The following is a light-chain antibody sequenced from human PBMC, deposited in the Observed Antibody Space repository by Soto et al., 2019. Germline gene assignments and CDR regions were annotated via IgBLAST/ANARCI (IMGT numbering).Light chain of an antibody. CDR2: DVS. CDR1: SSDVGAYNY. J-gene: IGLJ1*01. CDR3: SSYTTSDTYV. V-gene: IGLV2-14*01. Sequence: QSVLTQPASVSGSPGQSIAISCPGTSSDVGAYNYVSWYQQHPGKAPKLMIYDVSNRPSGVSDRFSGSKSGNTASLTISGLQAEDETDYYCSSYTTSDTYVFGSGTRSPS.